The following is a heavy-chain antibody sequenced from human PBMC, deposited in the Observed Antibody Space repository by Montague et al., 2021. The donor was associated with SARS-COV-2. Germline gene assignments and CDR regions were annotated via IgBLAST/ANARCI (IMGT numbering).Heavy chain of an antibody. CDR1: GFTLSSYW. CDR2: IKQDGSEK. V-gene: IGHV3-7*01. J-gene: IGHJ4*02. CDR3: ARLVVVAATPY. D-gene: IGHD2-15*01. Sequence: SLRLSCAASGFTLSSYWMSWVRQAPGKGLEWVANIKQDGSEKYYVDSVKGRFTISRDNAKNSLPLQMNSLRAEDTAVYYCARLVVVAATPYWGQGTLVTVSS.